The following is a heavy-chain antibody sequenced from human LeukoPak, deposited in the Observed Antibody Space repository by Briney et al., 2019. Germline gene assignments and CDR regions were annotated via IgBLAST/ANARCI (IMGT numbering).Heavy chain of an antibody. D-gene: IGHD3-9*01. CDR1: GFTLSSYW. CDR3: ARDAYYDILTGYYPIFDY. J-gene: IGHJ4*02. CDR2: IKKDGSQK. V-gene: IGHV3-7*03. Sequence: PGGSLRLSCTASGFTLSSYWMSWVRQAPGKGLEWVANIKKDGSQKFYVDPVKGRFTISRDNAKNSLYLQMNSLRAEDTAVYYCARDAYYDILTGYYPIFDYWGQGTLVTVSS.